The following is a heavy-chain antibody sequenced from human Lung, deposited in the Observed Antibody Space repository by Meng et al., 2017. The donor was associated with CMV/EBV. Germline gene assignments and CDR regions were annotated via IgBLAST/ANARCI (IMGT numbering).Heavy chain of an antibody. J-gene: IGHJ6*02. CDR3: AKDDCDITNCWQYYALDV. V-gene: IGHV3-30*02. CDR1: GFNFSNYG. D-gene: IGHD1-1*01. Sequence: GGSXRLXCTTSGFNFSNYGMHWVRLAPGKGLEWVAFIRYEGRSKLYADSVKGRFTISRDNSKNTLSMEMNSLRAEDTAVYYCAKDDCDITNCWQYYALDVXGQGXTVTVSS. CDR2: IRYEGRSK.